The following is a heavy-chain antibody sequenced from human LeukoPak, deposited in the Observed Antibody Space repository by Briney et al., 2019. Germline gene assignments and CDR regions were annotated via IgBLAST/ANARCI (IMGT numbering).Heavy chain of an antibody. CDR1: GFTFSSYA. CDR2: INSKTDGGTT. V-gene: IGHV3-15*01. D-gene: IGHD2-15*01. J-gene: IGHJ3*02. Sequence: GGSLRHSCAASGFTFSSYAMNWVRQAPGKGLEWVGRINSKTDGGTTNYAAPVKGRFTISRDDSKNTLYLQMNSLKTEDTAVYYCTTRIVVVVAATRVDAFDIWGQGTMVTVSS. CDR3: TTRIVVVVAATRVDAFDI.